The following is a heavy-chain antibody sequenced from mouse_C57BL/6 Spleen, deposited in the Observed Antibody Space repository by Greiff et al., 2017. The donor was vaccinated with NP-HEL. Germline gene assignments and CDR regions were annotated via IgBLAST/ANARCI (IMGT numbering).Heavy chain of an antibody. CDR3: AREHYYGSSSYYFDY. V-gene: IGHV3-6*01. J-gene: IGHJ2*01. CDR1: GYSITSGYY. Sequence: ESGPGLVKPSQSLSLTCSVTGYSITSGYYWNWIRQFPGNKLEWMGYISYDGSNNYNPSLKNRISITRDTSKNQFFLKLNSVTTEDTATYYCAREHYYGSSSYYFDYWGQGTTLTVSS. CDR2: ISYDGSN. D-gene: IGHD1-1*01.